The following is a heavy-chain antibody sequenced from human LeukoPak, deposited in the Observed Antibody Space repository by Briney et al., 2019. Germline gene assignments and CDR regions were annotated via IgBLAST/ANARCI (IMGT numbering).Heavy chain of an antibody. CDR3: ARDASEAIAAPYYFDY. Sequence: GRSLRLSCAASGFTFSNYAMHWVRQAPGKGLEWVALISYDGRNKYYADFVEGRFIISRVNAKNSLYLQMNSLRAEDTAVYYCARDASEAIAAPYYFDYWGQGTLVTVSS. CDR1: GFTFSNYA. D-gene: IGHD6-13*01. V-gene: IGHV3-30*04. J-gene: IGHJ4*02. CDR2: ISYDGRNK.